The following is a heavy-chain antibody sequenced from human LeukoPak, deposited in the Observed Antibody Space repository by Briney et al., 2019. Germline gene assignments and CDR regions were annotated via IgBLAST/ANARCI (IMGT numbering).Heavy chain of an antibody. Sequence: SVKVSCKASGGTFSSYAISWVRQAPGQGLEWMGRIIPILGIANYAQKFQGRVTITADKSTSTAYMELSSLRSEDTAVYYCARENKAERWSGSYYYGMDVWGQGTTVTVSS. V-gene: IGHV1-69*04. CDR3: ARENKAERWSGSYYYGMDV. CDR2: IIPILGIA. D-gene: IGHD5-24*01. J-gene: IGHJ6*02. CDR1: GGTFSSYA.